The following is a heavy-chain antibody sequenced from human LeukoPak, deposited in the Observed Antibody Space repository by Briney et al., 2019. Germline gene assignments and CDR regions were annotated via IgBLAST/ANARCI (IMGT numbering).Heavy chain of an antibody. CDR3: ARGYCSSTSCYSPCDY. Sequence: PSETLSLTCAVSGYSISSGYYWGWIRQPPGKGLEWIGSIYHSGSAYYNPSLKSRVTISVDTSKNQFSLKLSSVTAADTALYYCARGYCSSTSCYSPCDYWGQGTLVTVSS. V-gene: IGHV4-38-2*01. J-gene: IGHJ4*02. CDR1: GYSISSGYY. CDR2: IYHSGSA. D-gene: IGHD2-2*01.